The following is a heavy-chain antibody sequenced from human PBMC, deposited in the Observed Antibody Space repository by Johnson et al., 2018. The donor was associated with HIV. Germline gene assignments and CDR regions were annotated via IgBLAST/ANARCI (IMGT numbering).Heavy chain of an antibody. D-gene: IGHD3-22*01. V-gene: IGHV3-33*01. J-gene: IGHJ3*02. Sequence: QVQLVESGGGVVQPGGSLRLSCAASGFTFSSYGMHWVRQAPGKGLEWVAVIWYDGSNKYYADSVKGRFTISRDNSKNTLYLQMNSLRAEDTAVYYCASVPMIVVLDGAFDIWGQGTMVTVSS. CDR1: GFTFSSYG. CDR3: ASVPMIVVLDGAFDI. CDR2: IWYDGSNK.